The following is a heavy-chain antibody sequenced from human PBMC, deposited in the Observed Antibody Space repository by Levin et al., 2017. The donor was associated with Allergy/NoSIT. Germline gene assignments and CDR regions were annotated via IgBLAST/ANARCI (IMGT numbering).Heavy chain of an antibody. D-gene: IGHD2-21*02. Sequence: GGSLRLSCAASGFTFSSYSMNWVRQAPGKGLEWVSSISSSSSYIYYADSVKGRFTISRDNAKNSLYLQMNSLRAEDTAVYYCARDMHIVVVTAIGAYPDAFDIWGQGTMVTVSS. V-gene: IGHV3-21*01. CDR3: ARDMHIVVVTAIGAYPDAFDI. CDR2: ISSSSSYI. J-gene: IGHJ3*02. CDR1: GFTFSSYS.